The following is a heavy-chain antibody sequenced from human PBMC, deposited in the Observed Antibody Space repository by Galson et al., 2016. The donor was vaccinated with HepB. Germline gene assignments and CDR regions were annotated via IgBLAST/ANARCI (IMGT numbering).Heavy chain of an antibody. CDR3: AKELNY. V-gene: IGHV3-53*01. CDR1: GFTVSSTS. CDR2: VYSDGSI. Sequence: SLRLSCATSGFTVSSTSMNWVRQAPGRGLEWVSVVYSDGSIYYADSVKGRFTISRDNSKNTLSLQMNSLRADDTAIYYCAKELNYWGQGTLVTVSS. J-gene: IGHJ4*02.